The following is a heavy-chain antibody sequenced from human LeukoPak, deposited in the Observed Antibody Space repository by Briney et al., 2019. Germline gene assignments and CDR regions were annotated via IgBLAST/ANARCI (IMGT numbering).Heavy chain of an antibody. Sequence: ASVKVSCKASGYTFTSYDINWVRQATGQGLEWVGWMNPNSGNTGYAQKFQGRVTMTRNTSISTAYMELSSLRSEDTAVYYCARGLRAPYDFWSGYYKTYYYGMDVWGQGTTVTVSS. CDR2: MNPNSGNT. D-gene: IGHD3-3*01. CDR1: GYTFTSYD. CDR3: ARGLRAPYDFWSGYYKTYYYGMDV. J-gene: IGHJ6*02. V-gene: IGHV1-8*01.